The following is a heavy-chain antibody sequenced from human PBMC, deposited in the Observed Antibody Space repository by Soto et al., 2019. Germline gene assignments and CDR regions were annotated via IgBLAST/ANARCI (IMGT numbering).Heavy chain of an antibody. CDR3: ARETYDFWSGSLVYGMDV. V-gene: IGHV3-7*01. D-gene: IGHD3-3*01. CDR2: IKQDGSEK. J-gene: IGHJ6*02. Sequence: SCAASGFTFSSYWMSWVRQAPGKGLEWVANIKQDGSEKYYVDSVKGRFTISRDNAKNSLYLQMNSLRAEDTAVYYCARETYDFWSGSLVYGMDVWGQGXTVTVSS. CDR1: GFTFSSYW.